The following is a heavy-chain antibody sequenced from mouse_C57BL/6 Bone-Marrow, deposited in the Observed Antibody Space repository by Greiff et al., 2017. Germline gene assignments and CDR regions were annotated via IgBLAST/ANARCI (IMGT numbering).Heavy chain of an antibody. V-gene: IGHV1-42*01. Sequence: EVQLQQSGPELVKPGASVKISCKASGYSFTGYYMNWVKQSPEKSLEWIGEINPSTGGTTYNQKFKAKATLTVDKSSSTAYMQLKSLTSEDSAVYYCAKIRGYYLDYWGQGTTLTVSS. CDR3: AKIRGYYLDY. J-gene: IGHJ2*01. CDR2: INPSTGGT. CDR1: GYSFTGYY.